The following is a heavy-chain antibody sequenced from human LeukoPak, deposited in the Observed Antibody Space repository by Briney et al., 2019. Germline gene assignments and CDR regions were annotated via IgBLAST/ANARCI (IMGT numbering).Heavy chain of an antibody. CDR3: ARVPGIAATAYYCYAMDV. CDR2: LSYDGSNT. CDR1: GFTFSSYA. D-gene: IGHD6-13*01. Sequence: PGKSLRLSCAASGFTFSSYAMHWVRQAPGKGLEWVAVLSYDGSNTYHADSVKGRFTISRDNSKNTLYLQMNSLRPEDTAVYYCARVPGIAATAYYCYAMDVWGQGTTVTVSS. J-gene: IGHJ6*02. V-gene: IGHV3-30-3*01.